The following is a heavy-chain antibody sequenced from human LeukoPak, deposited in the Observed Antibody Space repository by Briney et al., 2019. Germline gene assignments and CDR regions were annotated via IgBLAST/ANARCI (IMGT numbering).Heavy chain of an antibody. CDR1: GYTFTGYY. Sequence: ASVKVSCKASGYTFTGYYMHWVRQAPGQGLEWMGWINPNSGGTNYAQKFQGRVTMTRDTSISTAYMELSRLRSDDTAVYYCARPLFDSSGYYPDYWGQGTLVIVSS. CDR3: ARPLFDSSGYYPDY. V-gene: IGHV1-2*02. D-gene: IGHD3-22*01. CDR2: INPNSGGT. J-gene: IGHJ4*02.